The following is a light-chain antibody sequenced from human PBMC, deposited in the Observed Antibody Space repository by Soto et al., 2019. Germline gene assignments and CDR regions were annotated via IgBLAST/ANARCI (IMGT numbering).Light chain of an antibody. CDR3: QQTYTNPPET. J-gene: IGKJ3*01. Sequence: DIHMTQSPSSLSASVGDRVAITCRASQPINDYLNWCRQAPGKAPTLLIYSASSLRSGVPSRFSGRGYGTNFTLIISSLQPEDFANYYCQQTYTNPPETFGPGTKVDIK. CDR2: SAS. V-gene: IGKV1-39*01. CDR1: QPINDY.